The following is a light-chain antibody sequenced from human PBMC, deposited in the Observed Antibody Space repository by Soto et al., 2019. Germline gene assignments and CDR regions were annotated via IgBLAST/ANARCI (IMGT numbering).Light chain of an antibody. CDR2: EVN. CDR1: SSDVGGYKY. Sequence: QSALTRPPSASGSPGQSVTISCTGTSSDVGGYKYVSWYQQHPGKAPKLMIFEVNKRPSGVPDRFSGSKSGNTASLTVSGLQAEDEADYYCSSYAGINNLGVFGNGTKLTVL. V-gene: IGLV2-8*01. CDR3: SSYAGINNLGV. J-gene: IGLJ1*01.